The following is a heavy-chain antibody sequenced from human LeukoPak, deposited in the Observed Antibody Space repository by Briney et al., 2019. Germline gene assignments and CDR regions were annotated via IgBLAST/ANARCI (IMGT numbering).Heavy chain of an antibody. J-gene: IGHJ4*02. D-gene: IGHD1-26*01. V-gene: IGHV3-13*01. Sequence: GGSLRLSCATSGFTFSNHAMHWVRQATGKGLEWATAIGTAGDTFYPGSVKGRFTISRENAKNSLSLQMNSLRAEDTAVYYCVRQQTPHGNFDYWGQGTLVTVSS. CDR2: IGTAGDT. CDR1: GFTFSNHA. CDR3: VRQQTPHGNFDY.